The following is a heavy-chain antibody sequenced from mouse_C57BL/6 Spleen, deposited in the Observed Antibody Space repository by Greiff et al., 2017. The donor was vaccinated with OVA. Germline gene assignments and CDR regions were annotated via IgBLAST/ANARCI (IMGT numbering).Heavy chain of an antibody. J-gene: IGHJ4*01. Sequence: DVQLVESGGGLVKPGGSLKLSCAASGFTFSDYGMHWVRQAPEKGLEWVAYISSGSSTIYYADTVKGRFTISRDNAKNTLFLQMTSLRSEDTAMYYCARGYGSSSYYAMDYWGQGTSVTVSS. D-gene: IGHD1-1*01. V-gene: IGHV5-17*01. CDR1: GFTFSDYG. CDR2: ISSGSSTI. CDR3: ARGYGSSSYYAMDY.